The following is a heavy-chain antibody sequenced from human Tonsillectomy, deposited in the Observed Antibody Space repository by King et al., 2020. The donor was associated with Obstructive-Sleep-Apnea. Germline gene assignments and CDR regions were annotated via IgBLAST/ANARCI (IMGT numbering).Heavy chain of an antibody. J-gene: IGHJ4*02. CDR1: GFTFSDHY. CDR3: ARNQRSGSSAWHWDS. CDR2: ASGKANRYTT. D-gene: IGHD6-19*01. Sequence: VQLVESGGGLVQPGVSLRLSCAASGFTFSDHYMAWVRQAPGKGLEWVARASGKANRYTTEYAASAKGRFTISRDDSQNSLYLQMNSLKTEDTAVYFCARNQRSGSSAWHWDSWRQGTLVTVSS. V-gene: IGHV3-72*01.